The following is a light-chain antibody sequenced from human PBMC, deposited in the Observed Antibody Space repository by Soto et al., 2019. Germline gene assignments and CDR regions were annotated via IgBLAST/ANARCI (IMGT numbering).Light chain of an antibody. CDR1: QTVRNNY. CDR3: QQYRDLPQT. Sequence: IVLTQSPGTLSLSPGERATLSCRASQTVRNNYLAWYQQKPGQAPRLLIYNSSTRPTGIPDRFSGSGSGTDFSLTISRLEPEDFALYFCQQYRDLPQTFGQGTKVDIK. CDR2: NSS. V-gene: IGKV3-20*01. J-gene: IGKJ1*01.